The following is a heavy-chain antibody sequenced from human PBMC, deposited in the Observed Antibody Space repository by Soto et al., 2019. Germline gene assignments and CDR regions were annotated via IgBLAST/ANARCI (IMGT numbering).Heavy chain of an antibody. J-gene: IGHJ6*02. D-gene: IGHD1-26*01. V-gene: IGHV3-30-3*01. CDR2: ISYDGSNK. CDR1: GFTFSSYA. CDR3: ARGGPVGATEGYYYGMDV. Sequence: QVQLVESGGGVVQPGRSLRLSCAASGFTFSSYAMHWVRQAPGKGLEWVAVISYDGSNKYYADSVKGRFTISRDNSKNTLYLQMNSLRAEDTAVYYCARGGPVGATEGYYYGMDVWGQGTTVTVSS.